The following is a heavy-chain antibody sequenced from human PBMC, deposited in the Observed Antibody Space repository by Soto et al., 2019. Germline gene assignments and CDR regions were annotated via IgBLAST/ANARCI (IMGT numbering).Heavy chain of an antibody. CDR3: AKSSSYNLRDPLDD. CDR1: GFTFSNYA. J-gene: IGHJ4*02. D-gene: IGHD6-19*01. CDR2: ISASAGST. V-gene: IGHV3-23*01. Sequence: GGSLRLSCAASGFTFSNYAMTWVRQAPGKGLEWVGVISASAGSTYYGNSVKGRFTISRDNFRDTLFLQMNDLRVEDTAQYYCAKSSSYNLRDPLDDWGQGTLVTVSS.